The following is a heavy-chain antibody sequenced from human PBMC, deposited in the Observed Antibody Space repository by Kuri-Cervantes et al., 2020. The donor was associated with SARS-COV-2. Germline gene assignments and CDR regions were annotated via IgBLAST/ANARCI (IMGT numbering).Heavy chain of an antibody. J-gene: IGHJ6*02. CDR2: IYPGDGDS. CDR3: ARGVYGSSSYY. Sequence: HSGPEPVKPRAAVKISCEAAGYAFSSSWMSWMKQRPGKGLEWIGRIYPGDGDSNYNGKFTGKATLTVDKASNTAYMQLSSLTSEYSAVYYCARGVYGSSSYYWGHGTTLTVSS. V-gene: IGHV1-69-2*01. CDR1: GYAFSSSW. D-gene: IGHD4-23*01.